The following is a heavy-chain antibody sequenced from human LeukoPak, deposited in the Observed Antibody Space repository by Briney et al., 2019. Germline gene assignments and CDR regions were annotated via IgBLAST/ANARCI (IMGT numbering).Heavy chain of an antibody. D-gene: IGHD2-2*01. V-gene: IGHV3-73*01. CDR1: GFTFSDSG. J-gene: IGHJ4*02. CDR2: IRDKANSYAT. Sequence: GGSLTLSCAASGFTFSDSGMHWVRQASGKGLEWVGRIRDKANSYATAYIASAKGRFTISRDDSKNTAYLQMSSLKTEDTAVYYCTRWDCTTTGCYPFDYWGQGTLVTVSS. CDR3: TRWDCTTTGCYPFDY.